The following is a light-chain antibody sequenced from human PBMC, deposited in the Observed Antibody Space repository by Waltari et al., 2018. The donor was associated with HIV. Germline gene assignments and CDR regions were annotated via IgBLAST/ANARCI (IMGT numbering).Light chain of an antibody. CDR2: GTS. Sequence: DIVLTQSPATLSVSPGERATLSCRASQSVSSYLAWYQQKPGQAPRLLIYGTSSRATGIPARFSGSGSGTDFTLTISSLEPGDFGVYYCQQRSSWPITFGQGTRLEIK. CDR3: QQRSSWPIT. CDR1: QSVSSY. V-gene: IGKV3-11*01. J-gene: IGKJ5*01.